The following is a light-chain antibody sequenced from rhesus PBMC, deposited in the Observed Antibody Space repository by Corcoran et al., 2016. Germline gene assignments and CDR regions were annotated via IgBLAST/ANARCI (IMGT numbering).Light chain of an antibody. CDR2: DVN. J-gene: IGLJ1*01. CDR3: SSYGSGSTYI. V-gene: IGLV2-13*03. CDR1: SSDIGANNR. Sequence: QAAPTQSPSVSGSPGQSVTISCTGTSSDIGANNRVSWYQQSPGKAPKLMIYDVNKRPSGVSDRFSGSKSGSTASLTISGLQAEDEAGYYCSSYGSGSTYIFGDGTRLTVL.